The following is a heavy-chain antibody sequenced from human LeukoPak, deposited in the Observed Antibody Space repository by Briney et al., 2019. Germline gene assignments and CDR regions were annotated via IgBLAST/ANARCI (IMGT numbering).Heavy chain of an antibody. CDR1: GGSISSGSYY. Sequence: PSETLSLTCTVSGGSISSGSYYWSWIRQPAGKGLEWIGRIYTSGSTNYNPSLKSRVTISVDTSKNQSSLKLSSVTAADTAVYYCARDFSSSSLFDPWGQGTLVTVSS. J-gene: IGHJ5*02. V-gene: IGHV4-61*02. CDR2: IYTSGST. D-gene: IGHD6-13*01. CDR3: ARDFSSSSLFDP.